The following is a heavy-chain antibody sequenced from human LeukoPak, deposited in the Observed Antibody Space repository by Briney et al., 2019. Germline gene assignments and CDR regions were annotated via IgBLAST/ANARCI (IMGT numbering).Heavy chain of an antibody. CDR2: IYYSGST. J-gene: IGHJ6*03. CDR1: GGSISSGDYY. Sequence: KPSQTLSLTCTVSGGSISSGDYYWSWIRQPPGKGLEWIGYIYYSGSTYYNPSLKSRVTISVDTSKNQFSLKLSSVTAADTAVYYCARGSEYCSSTSCYTRGDYYYYMDVWGKGTTVTVSS. CDR3: ARGSEYCSSTSCYTRGDYYYYMDV. D-gene: IGHD2-2*02. V-gene: IGHV4-30-4*08.